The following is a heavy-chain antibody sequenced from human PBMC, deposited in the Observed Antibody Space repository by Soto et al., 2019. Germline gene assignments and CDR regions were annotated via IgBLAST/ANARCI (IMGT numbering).Heavy chain of an antibody. Sequence: XSVKVSCKASAYTFTGYYMHWVRQAPGQGLEWMGWINPNSGGTNYAQKFQGRVTMTRDTSISTAYMELSRLRSDDTAVYYCARRQWLDYFDYWGQGTLVTVSS. CDR2: INPNSGGT. V-gene: IGHV1-2*02. CDR1: AYTFTGYY. D-gene: IGHD6-19*01. J-gene: IGHJ4*02. CDR3: ARRQWLDYFDY.